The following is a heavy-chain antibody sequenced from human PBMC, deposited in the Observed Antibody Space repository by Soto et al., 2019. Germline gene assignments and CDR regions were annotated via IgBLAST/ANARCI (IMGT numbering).Heavy chain of an antibody. CDR1: GGSISSGGYY. CDR3: ARAKSNRLIFDY. Sequence: PSETLSLTCTVSGGSISSGGYYWSWIRQHPGKGLEWIGYIYYSGSTYYNPSLKSRVTISVDTSKNQFSLKLSSVTAADTAVYYCARAKSNRLIFDYWGQGTLVTVSS. V-gene: IGHV4-31*03. J-gene: IGHJ4*02. CDR2: IYYSGST.